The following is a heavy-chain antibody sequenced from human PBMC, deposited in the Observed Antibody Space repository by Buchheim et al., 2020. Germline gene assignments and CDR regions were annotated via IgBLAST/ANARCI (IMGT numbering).Heavy chain of an antibody. Sequence: EVQLLESGGRLVQPGGSLRLSCAASGFTFSSYAMSWVRQAPGKGLEWVSAISGSGGSTYYADSVKGRFTISRDNSKNTLYLQMDSLRAEDTAVYYCAKDLVTRTDRGTAAGLLDYWGQGTL. V-gene: IGHV3-23*01. CDR3: AKDLVTRTDRGTAAGLLDY. J-gene: IGHJ4*02. CDR1: GFTFSSYA. D-gene: IGHD6-13*01. CDR2: ISGSGGST.